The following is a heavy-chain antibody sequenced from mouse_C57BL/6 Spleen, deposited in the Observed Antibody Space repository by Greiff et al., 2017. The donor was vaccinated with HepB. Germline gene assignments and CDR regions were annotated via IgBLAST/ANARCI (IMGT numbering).Heavy chain of an antibody. CDR2: IYPGDGDT. Sequence: VQLQQSGAELVKPGASVKISCKASGYAFSSYWMNWVKQRPGKGLEWIEQIYPGDGDTNYNGKFKGKATLTADKSSSTAYMQLSSLTSEDSAVYFCGRWVLYYYSMDYWGQGTSVTVSS. CDR3: GRWVLYYYSMDY. J-gene: IGHJ4*01. CDR1: GYAFSSYW. D-gene: IGHD2-14*01. V-gene: IGHV1-80*01.